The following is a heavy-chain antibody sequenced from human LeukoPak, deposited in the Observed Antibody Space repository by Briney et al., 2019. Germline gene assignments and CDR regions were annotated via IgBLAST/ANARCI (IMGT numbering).Heavy chain of an antibody. Sequence: SVKVSCKASGGTFSSYAISWVRQVPGQGLEWMGGIFPVFGKTNYGQKFQGRVTITADESISTAYMERSSLRAADTAVYYCARAAPRYYILAGDVDYWGQATLVS. V-gene: IGHV1-69*01. CDR3: ARAAPRYYILAGDVDY. D-gene: IGHD3-9*01. CDR2: IFPVFGKT. CDR1: GGTFSSYA. J-gene: IGHJ4*02.